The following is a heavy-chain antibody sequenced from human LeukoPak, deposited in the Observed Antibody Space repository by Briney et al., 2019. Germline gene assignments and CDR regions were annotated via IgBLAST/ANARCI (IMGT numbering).Heavy chain of an antibody. CDR1: DYSISSGSF. CDR2: IYRSGGT. CDR3: AGAMSHSYYYYLDV. J-gene: IGHJ6*03. Sequence: SETLSLTCIVSDYSISSGSFWGWIRQPPGKGLEWIGSIYRSGGTYYNPSLKSRVTISVDTSKNQFSLRLSSVTAADTAVYYCAGAMSHSYYYYLDVWGKGTTVTVSS. V-gene: IGHV4-38-2*02.